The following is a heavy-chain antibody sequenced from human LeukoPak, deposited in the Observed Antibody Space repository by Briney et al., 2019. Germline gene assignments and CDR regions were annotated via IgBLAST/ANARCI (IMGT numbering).Heavy chain of an antibody. J-gene: IGHJ3*02. V-gene: IGHV3-66*01. Sequence: GGSLRLSCAASGFTVSSNYMRWVRQAPGKGLEWVSVINSGGSTCYADSVKGGFTISRDTSENTLYLQMDSLRADDTAVYYCARDATMVRGIIGALDIWGQGTMVTVSS. CDR3: ARDATMVRGIIGALDI. CDR1: GFTVSSNY. D-gene: IGHD3-10*01. CDR2: INSGGST.